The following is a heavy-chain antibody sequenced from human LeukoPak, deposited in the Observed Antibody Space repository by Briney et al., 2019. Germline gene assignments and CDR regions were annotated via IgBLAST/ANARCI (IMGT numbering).Heavy chain of an antibody. D-gene: IGHD3-10*01. Sequence: GGSLRLSCAASGFTFSSYAMRWVRQAPGKGLEWVSAISGSGGSTHYADSVKGRFTISRDNSKNTLYLQMNSLRAEDTAVYYCAKTELAMNYYYYMDVWGKGTTVTVSS. J-gene: IGHJ6*03. V-gene: IGHV3-23*01. CDR3: AKTELAMNYYYYMDV. CDR2: ISGSGGST. CDR1: GFTFSSYA.